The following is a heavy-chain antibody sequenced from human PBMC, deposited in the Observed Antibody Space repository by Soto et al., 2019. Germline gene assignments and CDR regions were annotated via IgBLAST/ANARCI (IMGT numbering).Heavy chain of an antibody. D-gene: IGHD6-13*01. V-gene: IGHV4-59*01. CDR1: GGSISSYY. CDR3: ARGRAAAGGDFDY. CDR2: IYYSGST. J-gene: IGHJ4*02. Sequence: PSETLSLTCTVSGGSISSYYWSWIRQPPGKGLEWIGYIYYSGSTNYNPSLKSRVTISVDTSKNRFSLKLSSVTAADTAVYYCARGRAAAGGDFDYWGQGTLVTVSS.